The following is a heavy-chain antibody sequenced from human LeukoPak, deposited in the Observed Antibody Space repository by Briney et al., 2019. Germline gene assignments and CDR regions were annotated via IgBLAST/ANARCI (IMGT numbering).Heavy chain of an antibody. CDR3: ARFSDYYGSGIDY. CDR2: IYSGGST. D-gene: IGHD3-10*01. J-gene: IGHJ4*02. V-gene: IGHV3-66*01. CDR1: GFTVSSNY. Sequence: GGSLRLSCAASGFTVSSNYMSWVRQAPGKGLEWVSVIYSGGSTYYADSVKGRFTISRDNSKNTLYLQMNSLRAEDTAVYYCARFSDYYGSGIDYWGQGTLVTVSS.